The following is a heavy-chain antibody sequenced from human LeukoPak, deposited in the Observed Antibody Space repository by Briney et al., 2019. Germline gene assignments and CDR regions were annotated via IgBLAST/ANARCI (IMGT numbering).Heavy chain of an antibody. CDR1: GGSISSGDYY. D-gene: IGHD2-15*01. Sequence: PSETLSLTCTVSGGSISSGDYYWSWIRQPPGKGLEWIGEINHSGSTNYNPSLKSRVTISVDTSKNQFSLKLSSVTAADTAVYYCARGNIVVVEGWDYYYGTDVWGQGTTVTVSS. V-gene: IGHV4-39*07. CDR3: ARGNIVVVEGWDYYYGTDV. CDR2: INHSGST. J-gene: IGHJ6*02.